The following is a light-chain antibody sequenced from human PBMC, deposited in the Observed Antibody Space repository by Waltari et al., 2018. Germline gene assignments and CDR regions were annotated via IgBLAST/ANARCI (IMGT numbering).Light chain of an antibody. V-gene: IGKV4-1*01. Sequence: DIGMTQSPESLAVPPGGGATLNCKTRSSVLYNSNNNNHLAWYQQKPGQPPTWLIYLASTRNSGVPDRFSGSGSETDFTLAVSSLQAEDVAVYYCQQYYNTPLTFGGGTKVEIK. CDR3: QQYYNTPLT. J-gene: IGKJ4*01. CDR1: SSVLYNSNNNNH. CDR2: LAS.